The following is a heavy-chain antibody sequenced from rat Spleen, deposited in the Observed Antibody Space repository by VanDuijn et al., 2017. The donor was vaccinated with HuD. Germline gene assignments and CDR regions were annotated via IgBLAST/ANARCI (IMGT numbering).Heavy chain of an antibody. Sequence: VQLKESEPDLVQPSQTLSLTCTVSGFSLTSYHVHWVRQPPGKGLEWMGYISYSGSTSYNPSLKSRISITRDTSKNQFFLQLNSVTTEDTATYYCASGAIASLMDAWGQGASVTVSS. CDR2: ISYSGST. D-gene: IGHD1-2*01. J-gene: IGHJ4*01. V-gene: IGHV3-1*01. CDR1: GFSLTSYH. CDR3: ASGAIASLMDA.